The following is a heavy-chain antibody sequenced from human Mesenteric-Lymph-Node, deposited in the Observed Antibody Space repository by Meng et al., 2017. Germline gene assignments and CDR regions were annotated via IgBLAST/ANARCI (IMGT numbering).Heavy chain of an antibody. CDR2: IFYDGTT. V-gene: IGHV4-31*03. D-gene: IGHD5-24*01. J-gene: IGHJ5*02. Sequence: QVQLQESGPGLVKPSQTLSLTCTVSGGSISSGGYYWSWIRQHPGKGLEWVAGIFYDGTTTTYADSAQGRFTISRDISKNTVYLQMSALRAEDTAIYYCARSRDGHTHGLSWGQGTLVTVSS. CDR1: GGSISSGGYY. CDR3: ARSRDGHTHGLS.